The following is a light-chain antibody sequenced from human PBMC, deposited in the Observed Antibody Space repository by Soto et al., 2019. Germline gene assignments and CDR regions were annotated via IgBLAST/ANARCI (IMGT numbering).Light chain of an antibody. CDR3: QQRSIWPPT. V-gene: IGKV3-11*01. CDR1: QSVSSK. J-gene: IGKJ1*01. Sequence: EIVMTQSPATLSLSPGQRATLSCRASQSVSSKLAWYQQRPGQAPRLLIYSASTRATGIPARFSGGGSGTDFTLTISSLEPEDFAVYYCQQRSIWPPTFGQGTKVDIK. CDR2: SAS.